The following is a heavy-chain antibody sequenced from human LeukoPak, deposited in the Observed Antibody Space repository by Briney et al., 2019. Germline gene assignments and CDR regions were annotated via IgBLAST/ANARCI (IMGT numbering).Heavy chain of an antibody. V-gene: IGHV1-69*13. D-gene: IGHD3-10*01. CDR2: IIPIFGTA. CDR3: AGARLTMIRGLISGGWFDP. CDR1: GGTFSSYA. Sequence: ASVKVSCKASGGTFSSYAISWVRQAPGQGLEWMGGIIPIFGTANYTQKFQGRVTITADESTSTAFMELSSLRSEDTAVYYRAGARLTMIRGLISGGWFDPWGQGTLVTVSS. J-gene: IGHJ5*02.